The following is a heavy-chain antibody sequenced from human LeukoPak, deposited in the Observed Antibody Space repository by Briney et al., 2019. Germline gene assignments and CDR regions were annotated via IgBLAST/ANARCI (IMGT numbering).Heavy chain of an antibody. J-gene: IGHJ6*04. CDR3: ARDYGSGKGMDV. D-gene: IGHD3-10*01. CDR2: IYYSGST. Sequence: PSETLSLTCTVSGASVSSYYWSWIRQPPGKGLEWIGYIYYSGSTNYNPSLKSRVTISVDTSKNQFSLKLSSVTAADTAVYYCARDYGSGKGMDVWGKGTTVTVSS. V-gene: IGHV4-59*02. CDR1: GASVSSYY.